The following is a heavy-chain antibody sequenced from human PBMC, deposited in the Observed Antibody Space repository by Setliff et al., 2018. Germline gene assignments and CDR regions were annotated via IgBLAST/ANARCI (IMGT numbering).Heavy chain of an antibody. CDR3: ARESRYYYDNLGTLDY. CDR1: GGSISSGDYY. J-gene: IGHJ4*02. CDR2: IYSSGST. V-gene: IGHV4-30-4*08. Sequence: SETLSLPCTVSGGSISSGDYYWSWIRQPPGKGLEWIGYIYSSGSTYYNPSLKSRVSISVDTSKNQFSLQLSSVTAADTAVYYCARESRYYYDNLGTLDYWGQGTLVTVSS. D-gene: IGHD3-22*01.